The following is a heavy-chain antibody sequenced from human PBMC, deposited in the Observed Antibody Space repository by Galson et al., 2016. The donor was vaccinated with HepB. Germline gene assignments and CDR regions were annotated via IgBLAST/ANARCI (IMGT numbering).Heavy chain of an antibody. CDR1: GYNFTSYW. CDR2: IYPGDYDT. D-gene: IGHD6-19*01. J-gene: IGHJ4*02. CDR3: ATPSGSSGWYGNYFHY. Sequence: QSGAEVKKPGESLKIPCKGSGYNFTSYWIGWVRHLPGKGLEWMGIIYPGDYDTRYSPSLQGQVTLSADKSNSTAYLQWSSLKASDTAMYYCATPSGSSGWYGNYFHYWGQGTLVTVSS. V-gene: IGHV5-51*01.